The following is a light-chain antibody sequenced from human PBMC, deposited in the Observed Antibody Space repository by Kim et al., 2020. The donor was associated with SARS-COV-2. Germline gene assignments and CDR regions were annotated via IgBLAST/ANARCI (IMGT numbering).Light chain of an antibody. V-gene: IGLV7-46*01. Sequence: PGGTVTLTCGSSAGAVGSGHYPYWLQQKPGLAPRTLIYVTTKKHSLTPARFSGSILGDKAALTLSGALPEDEADYYCLLSYANFAVFGGGTQLTVL. CDR2: VTT. CDR1: AGAVGSGHY. CDR3: LLSYANFAV. J-gene: IGLJ2*01.